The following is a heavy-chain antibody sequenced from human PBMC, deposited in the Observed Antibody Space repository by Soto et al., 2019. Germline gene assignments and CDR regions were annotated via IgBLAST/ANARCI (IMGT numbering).Heavy chain of an antibody. CDR2: IIPIFGTA. Sequence: QVQLVQSGAEVKKPGSSVKVSCKASGGTFSSYAISWVRQAPGQGLEWMGGIIPIFGTANYAQKFQGRVTITADESTSTAYMELSSLRSEDTAVYYCARDGFWTGYYNRGGFDPWGQGTLVTVSS. CDR1: GGTFSSYA. J-gene: IGHJ5*02. CDR3: ARDGFWTGYYNRGGFDP. V-gene: IGHV1-69*01. D-gene: IGHD3-3*01.